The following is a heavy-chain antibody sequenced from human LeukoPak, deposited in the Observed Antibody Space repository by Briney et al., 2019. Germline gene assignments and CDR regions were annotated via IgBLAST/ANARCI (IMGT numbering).Heavy chain of an antibody. V-gene: IGHV2-5*01. CDR2: IYWNDHK. CDR1: GFSLTTSGVG. CDR3: AHSYDTGGNYYSRFDY. Sequence: VSGPTLVKPTQTLTLTCTFSGFSLTTSGVGVGWIRQPPGKALEWLALIYWNDHKPYSPALRSRLTVTKDTSKNQVVLTMTNMDPADTATYYCAHSYDTGGNYYSRFDYWGQGTLVTVSS. D-gene: IGHD3-22*01. J-gene: IGHJ4*02.